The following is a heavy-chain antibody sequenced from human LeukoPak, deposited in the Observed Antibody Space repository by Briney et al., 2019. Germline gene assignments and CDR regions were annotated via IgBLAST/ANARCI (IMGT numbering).Heavy chain of an antibody. V-gene: IGHV4-34*01. Sequence: SETLSLTCAVYGVSFSGYYWSWIRQPPGKGLEWIGEINHSGRTNYNPSLKSRVTISVDTSKNQFSLKLSSVTAADTAVYYCARPYGSGSYYNAVVSLDYWGQGTLVTVSS. J-gene: IGHJ4*02. CDR3: ARPYGSGSYYNAVVSLDY. D-gene: IGHD3-10*01. CDR2: INHSGRT. CDR1: GVSFSGYY.